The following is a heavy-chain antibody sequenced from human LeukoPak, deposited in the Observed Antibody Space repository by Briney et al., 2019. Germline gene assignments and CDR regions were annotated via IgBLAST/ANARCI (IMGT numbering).Heavy chain of an antibody. V-gene: IGHV3-23*01. CDR3: AHSSGKFVEVGVHDY. CDR1: GFTFSSYA. CDR2: ISGSGGST. Sequence: PGGSLRLSCAASGFTFSSYAMSWVRQAPGKGLEWVSAISGSGGSTYYADSVKGRFTISRDNSKNTLYLQMNSLRAEDTAVYYCAHSSGKFVEVGVHDYWGQGTLVTVSS. D-gene: IGHD3-10*01. J-gene: IGHJ4*02.